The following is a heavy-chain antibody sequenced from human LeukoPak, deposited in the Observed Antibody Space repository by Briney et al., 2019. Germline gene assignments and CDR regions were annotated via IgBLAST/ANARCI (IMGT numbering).Heavy chain of an antibody. CDR2: IYYSGGT. CDR1: GGSISSSSYY. J-gene: IGHJ4*02. D-gene: IGHD6-19*01. Sequence: KPSETLSLTCTVSGGSISSSSYYWGWIRQPPGKGLEWIGSIYYSGGTYYNPSLKSRVTISVDTSKNQFSLKLSSVTAADTAVYYCARLGSGYSSGWYYFDYWGQGTLVTVSS. V-gene: IGHV4-39*01. CDR3: ARLGSGYSSGWYYFDY.